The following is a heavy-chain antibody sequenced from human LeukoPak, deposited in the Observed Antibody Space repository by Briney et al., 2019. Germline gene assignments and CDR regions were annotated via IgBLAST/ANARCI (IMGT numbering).Heavy chain of an antibody. CDR2: IYYSGST. J-gene: IGHJ4*02. Sequence: PSETLSLTCTVSGGSISSSSYYWGWIRQPPGKGLEWIGSIYYSGSTYYNPSLKSRVTISVDTSKNQFSLKLSSVTAADTAVYYCARHRAVRPYYFDYWGQGTLVTVSS. CDR1: GGSISSSSYY. D-gene: IGHD3-10*01. V-gene: IGHV4-39*01. CDR3: ARHRAVRPYYFDY.